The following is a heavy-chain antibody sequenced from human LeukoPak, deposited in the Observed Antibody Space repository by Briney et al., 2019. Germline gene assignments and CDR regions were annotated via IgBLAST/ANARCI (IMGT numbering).Heavy chain of an antibody. J-gene: IGHJ4*02. Sequence: GGSLRLSCAASGFIFSSDDMHWVRQAPGKGLEWVAGIQSNGRNKYYVDSVKGRFAISRDNSKSTLYLQVNSLKTEDTAVYYCARWRSGSCSDWGQGTLVTVSS. V-gene: IGHV3-33*05. CDR1: GFIFSSDD. D-gene: IGHD2-15*01. CDR2: IQSNGRNK. CDR3: ARWRSGSCSD.